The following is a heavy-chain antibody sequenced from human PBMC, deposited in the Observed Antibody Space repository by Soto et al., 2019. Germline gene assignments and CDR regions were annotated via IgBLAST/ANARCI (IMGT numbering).Heavy chain of an antibody. CDR3: ARLVVPGYPFDI. V-gene: IGHV2-26*02. Sequence: QVTLKESGPVLVKPTETLTLTCTVSGFSLSNARMGVSWIRQPPGKALEWLAHIFSNDEKSYSTSLKSRLTISKNPPKSKVVLTMTNMDPLDTATYDFARLVVPGYPFDIWGQGTMVTPSS. CDR2: IFSNDEK. J-gene: IGHJ3*02. D-gene: IGHD3-22*01. CDR1: GFSLSNARMG.